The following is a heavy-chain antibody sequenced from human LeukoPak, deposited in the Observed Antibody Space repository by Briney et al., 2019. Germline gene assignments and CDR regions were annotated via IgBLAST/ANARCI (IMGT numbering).Heavy chain of an antibody. CDR3: ARDRGYSSSLDV. CDR1: GFTFSNYG. V-gene: IGHV3-33*01. Sequence: GGSLRLSCAASGFTFSNYGMHWVRQAPGKGLEWVADIWDDGTNKDYADSVKGRFTISRDNSKNTLYLQMNSLRAEDTAVYYCARDRGYSSSLDVWGIGTTVTVSS. D-gene: IGHD6-13*01. J-gene: IGHJ6*04. CDR2: IWDDGTNK.